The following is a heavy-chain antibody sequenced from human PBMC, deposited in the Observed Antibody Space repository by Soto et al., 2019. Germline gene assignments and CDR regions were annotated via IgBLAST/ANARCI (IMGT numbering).Heavy chain of an antibody. Sequence: GGSLRLSCAASGFTFSSYGMHWVRQAPGKGLEWVAVIWYDGSNKYYADSVKGRFTISRDNSKNTLYLQMNSLRAEDTAVYYCARDQGGFPVSSSWYFDYWGQGTLVTVSS. D-gene: IGHD6-13*01. CDR2: IWYDGSNK. V-gene: IGHV3-33*01. CDR1: GFTFSSYG. J-gene: IGHJ4*02. CDR3: ARDQGGFPVSSSWYFDY.